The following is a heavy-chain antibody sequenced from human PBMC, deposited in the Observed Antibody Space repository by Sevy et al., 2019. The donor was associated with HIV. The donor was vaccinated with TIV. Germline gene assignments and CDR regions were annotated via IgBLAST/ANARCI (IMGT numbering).Heavy chain of an antibody. Sequence: GGSLRLSCAASGFTPSTYGMHWVRQAPGKGLEWVAVIGYDGSNIYYADSVKGRFTISRDNSKNTLFLQMDSLRAEDTAVYYCAKADRVTMVRGVTQSPVDYWGQGTLVTVSS. J-gene: IGHJ4*02. CDR2: IGYDGSNI. CDR1: GFTPSTYG. D-gene: IGHD3-10*01. V-gene: IGHV3-33*06. CDR3: AKADRVTMVRGVTQSPVDY.